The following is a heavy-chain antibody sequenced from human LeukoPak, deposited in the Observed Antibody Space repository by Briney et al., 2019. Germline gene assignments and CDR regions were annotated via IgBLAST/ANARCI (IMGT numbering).Heavy chain of an antibody. CDR2: IYHSGST. J-gene: IGHJ4*02. Sequence: SETLSLTCAVSGGSISSSNWWSWVRQPPGKGLEWIGEIYHSGSTYHNPSLKSRVTISVDTSKNQFSLKMRSVTAADTAVYYCASRSLFYDSSGYYWWGQGTLVTVSS. CDR1: GGSISSSNW. CDR3: ASRSLFYDSSGYYW. D-gene: IGHD3-22*01. V-gene: IGHV4-4*02.